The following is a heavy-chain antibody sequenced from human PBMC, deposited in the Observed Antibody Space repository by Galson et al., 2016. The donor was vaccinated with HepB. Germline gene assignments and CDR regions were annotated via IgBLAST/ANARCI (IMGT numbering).Heavy chain of an antibody. Sequence: WIRQPPGKGLEWIGEINHSGSTNYNPSLQSRVTISVDTSKNQFSLKLSSVTAADTAVYYCSRGGLLRFLEWLSDYYGMDVWGQGTTVTVSS. V-gene: IGHV4-34*01. D-gene: IGHD3-3*01. CDR3: SRGGLLRFLEWLSDYYGMDV. CDR2: INHSGST. J-gene: IGHJ6*02.